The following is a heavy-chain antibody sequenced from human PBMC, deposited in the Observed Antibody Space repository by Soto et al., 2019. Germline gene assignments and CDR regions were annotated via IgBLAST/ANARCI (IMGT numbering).Heavy chain of an antibody. CDR2: MSDNG. Sequence: EVQLLESGGGFVQPGGSLRLSCKASGFMFNYYVMSWVRQAPGKGLEWVSPMSDNGDSVKGRFTISRDKSKNTLYLQMTSLRAEDTAVYYCAKSLYYYDRNREGAFDAWGHGTEVIVSS. V-gene: IGHV3-23*01. CDR1: GFMFNYYV. J-gene: IGHJ3*01. D-gene: IGHD3-22*01. CDR3: AKSLYYYDRNREGAFDA.